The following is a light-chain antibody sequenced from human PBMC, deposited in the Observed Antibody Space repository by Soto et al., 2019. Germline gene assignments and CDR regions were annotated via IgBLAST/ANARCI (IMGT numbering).Light chain of an antibody. V-gene: IGKV3-20*01. J-gene: IGKJ1*01. CDR1: QSVSSSY. CDR2: VAS. CDR3: PQYCSAPWT. Sequence: EIVLTQSPGTLSLSPGERATLSCRASQSVSSSYLAWYQQKPGQAPRLLIYVASSRATGIPDRFSGSGSGTDFTLTISRLEPADFAVYDCPQYCSAPWTFGQGTKV.